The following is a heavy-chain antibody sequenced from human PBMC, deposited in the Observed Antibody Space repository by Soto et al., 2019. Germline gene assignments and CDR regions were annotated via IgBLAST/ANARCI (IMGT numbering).Heavy chain of an antibody. V-gene: IGHV4-59*08. D-gene: IGHD2-2*02. J-gene: IGHJ4*02. Sequence: SETLSLTCTVSGGSITNYWWSWIRQPPGKGLEWIGYIYYSGSTNYNPSLKSRVTISVDPSKNQFSLKLSSVTAADTAVYYCVRHPSYIRIDSWGQGTLVTVSS. CDR3: VRHPSYIRIDS. CDR2: IYYSGST. CDR1: GGSITNYW.